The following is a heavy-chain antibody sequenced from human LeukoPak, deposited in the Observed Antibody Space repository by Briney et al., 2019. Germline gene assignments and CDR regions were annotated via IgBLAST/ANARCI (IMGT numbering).Heavy chain of an antibody. CDR3: ARAYSSSWYWNWFDP. CDR1: GYSISSGYY. CDR2: IYNSGST. V-gene: IGHV4-38-2*02. J-gene: IGHJ5*02. Sequence: PSETLSLTCTVSGYSISSGYYWGWIRQAPGKGLEWIGSIYNSGSTYYHPPLKSRGPISVDMSKNQFSLKMSSVTAADTAVYYCARAYSSSWYWNWFDPWGQGTLVTVSS. D-gene: IGHD6-13*01.